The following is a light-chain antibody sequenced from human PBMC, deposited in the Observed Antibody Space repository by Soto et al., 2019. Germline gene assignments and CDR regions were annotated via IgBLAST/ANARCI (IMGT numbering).Light chain of an antibody. V-gene: IGKV1-9*01. J-gene: IGKJ5*01. Sequence: DIQMTQSPSTLSASVGDRVTITCRASQGIDTSLAWYQQKPGKAPKLLIYAASNFQSGVPSRFSGSGSGTHFTLTISSLQPEDFATYYCQQLHGYPITFGQGTRLEIK. CDR2: AAS. CDR1: QGIDTS. CDR3: QQLHGYPIT.